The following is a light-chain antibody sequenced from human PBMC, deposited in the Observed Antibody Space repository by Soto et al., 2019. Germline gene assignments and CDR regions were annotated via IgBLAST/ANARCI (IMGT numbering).Light chain of an antibody. CDR2: EVS. Sequence: QSALTQPASVSGSPGQSITISCTGTSSDIGAYNYVSWYQQHPGKVPKLMIYEVSNRPSGVSNRFSGSKSGNTASLNISGLQAEDETDYYCSSFTTSSTFVYGTGTKVTVL. CDR1: SSDIGAYNY. J-gene: IGLJ1*01. V-gene: IGLV2-14*01. CDR3: SSFTTSSTFV.